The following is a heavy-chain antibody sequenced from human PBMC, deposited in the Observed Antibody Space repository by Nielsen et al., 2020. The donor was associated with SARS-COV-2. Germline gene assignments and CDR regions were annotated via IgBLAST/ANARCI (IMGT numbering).Heavy chain of an antibody. Sequence: GESLKTSCAASGFTFSSYAMSWVRQAPGKGLEWVSAISGSGGSTYYADSVKGRFTISRDNSKNTLYLQMNSLRAEDTAVYYCAKVNDGRDYFDYWGQGTLVTVSS. D-gene: IGHD2-8*01. CDR1: GFTFSSYA. J-gene: IGHJ4*02. CDR2: ISGSGGST. CDR3: AKVNDGRDYFDY. V-gene: IGHV3-23*01.